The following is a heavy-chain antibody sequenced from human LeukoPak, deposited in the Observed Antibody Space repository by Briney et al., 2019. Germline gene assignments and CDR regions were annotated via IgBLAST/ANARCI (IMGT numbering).Heavy chain of an antibody. D-gene: IGHD4-23*01. CDR3: ARGGRKTTVVTRYNWFDP. CDR2: KNPNSGNT. Sequence: ASVKVSCKASGYTFTSYDINWVRQATGQGLEWMGWKNPNSGNTGYAQKFQGRVTMTRNTSISTAYMELSSLRSEDTAVYYCARGGRKTTVVTRYNWFDPWGQGTLVTVSS. CDR1: GYTFTSYD. J-gene: IGHJ5*02. V-gene: IGHV1-8*01.